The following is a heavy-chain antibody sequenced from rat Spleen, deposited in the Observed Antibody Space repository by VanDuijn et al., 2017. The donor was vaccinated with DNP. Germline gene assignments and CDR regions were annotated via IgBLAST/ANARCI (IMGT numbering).Heavy chain of an antibody. CDR3: ARQGPNWEWYWYFDF. CDR1: GFTFSNYD. CDR2: ISTSGGST. Sequence: EVQLVESGGGLVQPGRSLKLSCAASGFTFSNYDMAWVRQAPTKGLEWVASISTSGGSTYYRDSVKGRFTISRDNAKSTLYLQMNSLRSEDMATYYCARQGPNWEWYWYFDFWGPGTMVTVSS. D-gene: IGHD5-1*01. V-gene: IGHV5-25*01. J-gene: IGHJ1*01.